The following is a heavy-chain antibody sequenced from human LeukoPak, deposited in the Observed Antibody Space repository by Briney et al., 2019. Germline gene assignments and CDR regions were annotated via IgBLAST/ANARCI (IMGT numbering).Heavy chain of an antibody. CDR3: ARDGVGSSWPTYYYYYGMDV. V-gene: IGHV3-21*01. J-gene: IGHJ6*02. CDR1: GFTFSSYS. D-gene: IGHD6-13*01. Sequence: PGGSLRLSCAASGFTFSSYSMNWVRQAPGKGLEWVSSISSSSSYIYYADSVKGRFTISRDNAKNSLYLQMNSLRAEDTAVYYCARDGVGSSWPTYYYYYGMDVWGQGTTVTVSS. CDR2: ISSSSSYI.